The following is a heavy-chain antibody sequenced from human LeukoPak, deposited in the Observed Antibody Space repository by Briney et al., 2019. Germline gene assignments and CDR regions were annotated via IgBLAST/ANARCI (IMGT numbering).Heavy chain of an antibody. Sequence: GGSLRLSCAASGFTFSSYAMSWVRQAPGKGLEWVSAISGSGGSTYYADSVKGRLTISRDNSKNTLYLQMNSLRAEDTAVYYCAKGRRYSSGWYDYWGQGTLVTVSS. CDR1: GFTFSSYA. CDR3: AKGRRYSSGWYDY. D-gene: IGHD6-19*01. V-gene: IGHV3-23*01. CDR2: ISGSGGST. J-gene: IGHJ4*02.